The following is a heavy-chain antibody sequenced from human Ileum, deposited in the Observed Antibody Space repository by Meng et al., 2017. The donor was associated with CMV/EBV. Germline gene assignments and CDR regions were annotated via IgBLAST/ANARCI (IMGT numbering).Heavy chain of an antibody. V-gene: IGHV1-69*10. CDR3: ASETPAALKVHRRGPFDY. CDR2: IIPIIDIT. Sequence: SVKVSCKASGGTFSNYAISWVRQAPGQGLEWMGGIIPIIDITNYAQKFQGRVTITADKSTSTAYMELSSLRSEDTAVYYCASETPAALKVHRRGPFDYWGQGTLVTVSS. D-gene: IGHD2-2*01. CDR1: GGTFSNYA. J-gene: IGHJ4*02.